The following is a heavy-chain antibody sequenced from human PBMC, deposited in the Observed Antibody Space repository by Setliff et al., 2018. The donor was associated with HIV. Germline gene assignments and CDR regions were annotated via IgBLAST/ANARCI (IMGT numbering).Heavy chain of an antibody. D-gene: IGHD3-10*02. V-gene: IGHV4-59*01. J-gene: IGHJ6*03. CDR3: ARGHMLITYYYYYYMDV. Sequence: SETLSLTCTVSGASISGYYWSWIRQPPGKGLEWIGYIYYSGSTNYNPSLKSRVTISVDTSKNQFSLKLSSVTAADTAVYYCARGHMLITYYYYYYMDVWGKGATVTAP. CDR1: GASISGYY. CDR2: IYYSGST.